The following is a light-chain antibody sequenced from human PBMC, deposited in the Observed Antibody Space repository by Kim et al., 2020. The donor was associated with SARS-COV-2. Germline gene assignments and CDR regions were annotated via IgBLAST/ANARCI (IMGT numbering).Light chain of an antibody. V-gene: IGLV2-14*03. Sequence: GQSSTIACTGPGSDVGGYNYVSWYQQHPGKAPTLLICDVSDRPSGVSNRFSGSKSGNTASLTISGLQAEDEADYYCSSYTRSATLVFGTGTKVTVL. CDR1: GSDVGGYNY. CDR3: SSYTRSATLV. J-gene: IGLJ1*01. CDR2: DVS.